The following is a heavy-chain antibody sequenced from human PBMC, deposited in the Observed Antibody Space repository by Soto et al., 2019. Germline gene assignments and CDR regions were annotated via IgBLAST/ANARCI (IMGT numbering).Heavy chain of an antibody. CDR2: FSYTGTT. J-gene: IGHJ6*02. D-gene: IGHD2-21*01. Sequence: QVQLQESGPGLVKPSETLSLTCSVSGDSISSYYWYWIRQPPGKGLEWIGYFSYTGTTNYNPSLKSRVTISADTSKNQFFLKLSSVTAADTAVYYCGRHLFSDVWGQGTTVTVSS. V-gene: IGHV4-59*08. CDR1: GDSISSYY. CDR3: GRHLFSDV.